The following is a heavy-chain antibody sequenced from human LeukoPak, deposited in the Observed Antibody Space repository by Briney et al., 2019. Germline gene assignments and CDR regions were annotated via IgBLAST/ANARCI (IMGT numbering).Heavy chain of an antibody. CDR1: GFTFSSYG. D-gene: IGHD2-2*01. J-gene: IGHJ5*02. CDR2: IRYDGSNK. CDR3: AKVTVVVPHTWFDP. V-gene: IGHV3-30*02. Sequence: GGSLRLSCAASGFTFSSYGMHWIRQAPGKGLEWVAYIRYDGSNKYYADSVKGRFTISRDNSKNPLYLQMNGLRAEDPAVYYCAKVTVVVPHTWFDPWGQGTLVTVSS.